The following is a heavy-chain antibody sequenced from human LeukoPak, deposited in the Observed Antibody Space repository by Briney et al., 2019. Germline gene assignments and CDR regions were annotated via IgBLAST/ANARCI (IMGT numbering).Heavy chain of an antibody. V-gene: IGHV5-51*01. J-gene: IGHJ4*02. CDR3: ARLGTTVTTPCSL. D-gene: IGHD4-11*01. Sequence: GESLKIYCKGTGYSFTSYWIGWVRQMPGKGLERRGIIYPGDSDTRYSPSFQGQVTISADKSISTAYLQWSSLKASDTAMYYCARLGTTVTTPCSLWGQGTLVTVSS. CDR2: IYPGDSDT. CDR1: GYSFTSYW.